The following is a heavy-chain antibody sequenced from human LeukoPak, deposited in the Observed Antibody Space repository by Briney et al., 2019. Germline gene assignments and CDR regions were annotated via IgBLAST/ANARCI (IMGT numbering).Heavy chain of an antibody. CDR2: NSGGGGTT. CDR3: AKADIVGAWRHYFDY. J-gene: IGHJ4*02. D-gene: IGHD1-26*01. V-gene: IGHV3-23*01. Sequence: GGSLRLSCAASGFTFSNYAMSWVRQAPGKRLEWVSANSGGGGTTYYADSVKGRFTISRDNSKNTLYLQMNSLRAEDTAVYYCAKADIVGAWRHYFDYWGQGTLITVSS. CDR1: GFTFSNYA.